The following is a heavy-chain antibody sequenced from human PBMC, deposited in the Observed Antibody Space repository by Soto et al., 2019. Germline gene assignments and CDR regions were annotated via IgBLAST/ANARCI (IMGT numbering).Heavy chain of an antibody. CDR3: ARGNRAFAM. J-gene: IGHJ3*02. CDR1: GFSFSDYY. V-gene: IGHV3-72*01. Sequence: EVQLVESGGGLVQPGGSLRLSCAASGFSFSDYYMDWVRQAPGKGLEWVGRTRNKANSYTTEYAASVKGRFTISRDDSKKSVYLQMNSLKTEDRAVYYCARGNRAFAMWGQGTLVTVAS. CDR2: TRNKANSYTT.